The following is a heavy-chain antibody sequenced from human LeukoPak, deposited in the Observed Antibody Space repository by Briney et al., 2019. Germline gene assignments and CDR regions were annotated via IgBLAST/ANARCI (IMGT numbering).Heavy chain of an antibody. Sequence: GASVKVSCKASGYTFTGYYMHWVRQAPGQGLEWMGWINPNSGGTNYAQKFQGRVTMTRDTSISTAYMELSRLRSDDTAVYYCARSIAARPRDPVDYWGQGTLVTVSS. CDR2: INPNSGGT. D-gene: IGHD6-6*01. V-gene: IGHV1-2*02. CDR3: ARSIAARPRDPVDY. J-gene: IGHJ4*02. CDR1: GYTFTGYY.